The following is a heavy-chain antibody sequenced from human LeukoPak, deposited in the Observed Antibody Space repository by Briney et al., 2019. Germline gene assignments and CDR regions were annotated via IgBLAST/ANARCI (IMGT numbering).Heavy chain of an antibody. CDR2: ISWISDST. CDR1: GITLDDYA. Sequence: GGSLRLSCAASGITLDDYATHWVRQAPGRGLEWVAGISWISDSTGYADSVKGRFTISRDSAENSLYLQMNSLRADDTAVYYCARDSPVSDALDKWGQGTMVTVSS. V-gene: IGHV3-9*01. D-gene: IGHD2-15*01. CDR3: ARDSPVSDALDK. J-gene: IGHJ3*02.